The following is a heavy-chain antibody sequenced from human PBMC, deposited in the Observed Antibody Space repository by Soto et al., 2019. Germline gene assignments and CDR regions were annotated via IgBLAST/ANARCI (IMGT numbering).Heavy chain of an antibody. V-gene: IGHV1-69*06. CDR2: TIPVFNTA. CDR3: ARGVYGSGNYYTGPSAFDI. CDR1: GGTLSDHG. D-gene: IGHD3-10*01. Sequence: QVQLEQSGAEVKKPGSSLKVSCKASGGTLSDHGVAWLRQAPGQGLEWMGGTIPVFNTAKYEHELQGRVTVTADKFTNIAYMELSSLRSEDTAIYFCARGVYGSGNYYTGPSAFDIWGQGTMVIVSS. J-gene: IGHJ3*02.